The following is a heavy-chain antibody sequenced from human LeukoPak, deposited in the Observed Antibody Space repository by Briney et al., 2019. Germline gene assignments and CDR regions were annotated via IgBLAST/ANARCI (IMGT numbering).Heavy chain of an antibody. CDR1: GFTFSSYS. V-gene: IGHV3-21*01. CDR3: ARVIRVYYYYMDV. J-gene: IGHJ6*03. Sequence: GGSLRLSCAASGFTFSSYSMNWVRQAPGKGLEWVSSISSSSSYIYYADSVKGRFTFSRDNAKNSLYLQMNSLRAEDTAVYYCARVIRVYYYYMDVWGKGTTVTVSS. CDR2: ISSSSSYI.